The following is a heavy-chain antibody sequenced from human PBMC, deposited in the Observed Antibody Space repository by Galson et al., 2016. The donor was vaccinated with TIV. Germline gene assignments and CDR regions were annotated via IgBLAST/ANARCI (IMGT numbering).Heavy chain of an antibody. V-gene: IGHV3-30*02. CDR3: ARVADSYYMDV. CDR1: GFTFGSYG. CDR2: IEYDGSIK. J-gene: IGHJ6*03. Sequence: SLRLSCATSGFTFGSYGMHWVRLAPGRGLEWVAFIEYDGSIKNYGDSVKGRFTISRDKSRNTLYLQMYNLRADDTAIYYCARVADSYYMDVWGKGTTVILS.